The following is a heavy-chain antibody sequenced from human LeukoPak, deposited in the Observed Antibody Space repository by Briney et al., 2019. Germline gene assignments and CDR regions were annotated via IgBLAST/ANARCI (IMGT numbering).Heavy chain of an antibody. Sequence: SETRSLTCTVSGASISSYYWSWIRQPPGKGLEWIGYIYTSGSTNYNPSLKSRVTMSVDTSKNQFSLKLSSVTAADTAVYYCATHCSSTSRYGTDYWGQGTPDIVSS. CDR3: ATHCSSTSRYGTDY. J-gene: IGHJ4*02. CDR2: IYTSGST. CDR1: GASISSYY. D-gene: IGHD2-2*01. V-gene: IGHV4-4*08.